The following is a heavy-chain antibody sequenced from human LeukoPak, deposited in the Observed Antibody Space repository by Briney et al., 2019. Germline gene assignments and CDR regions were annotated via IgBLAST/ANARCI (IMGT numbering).Heavy chain of an antibody. Sequence: PSETLSLTCTVSGFSISSYYWSWIRQPPGKGLEWIGYIYYSGSTNYNPSLKSRVTISVDTSKTQFSLKLSSVTAADTAVYYCARAQTGLSFDYWGQGTLVTVSS. V-gene: IGHV4-59*01. CDR3: ARAQTGLSFDY. J-gene: IGHJ4*02. CDR1: GFSISSYY. D-gene: IGHD3-10*01. CDR2: IYYSGST.